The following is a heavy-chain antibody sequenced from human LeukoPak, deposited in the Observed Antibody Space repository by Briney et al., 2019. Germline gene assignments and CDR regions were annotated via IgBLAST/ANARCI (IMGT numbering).Heavy chain of an antibody. V-gene: IGHV1-2*02. CDR1: GYTFTGDY. J-gene: IGHJ4*02. CDR2: INPNSGGT. CDR3: ARDLLPLRTRPGDY. D-gene: IGHD2-15*01. Sequence: ASVKVSCKASGYTFTGDYMHWVRQAPGQGLEWMGWINPNSGGTNYAQKFQGRVTMTRDTSISTAYMELSRLRSDDTAVYYCARDLLPLRTRPGDYWGQGTLVTVSS.